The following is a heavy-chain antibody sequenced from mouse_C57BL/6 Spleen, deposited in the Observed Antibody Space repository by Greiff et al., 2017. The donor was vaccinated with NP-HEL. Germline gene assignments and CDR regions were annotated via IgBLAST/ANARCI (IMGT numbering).Heavy chain of an antibody. CDR1: GYTFTSYW. J-gene: IGHJ2*01. D-gene: IGHD6-1*01. CDR2: IDPSDSYT. Sequence: QVQLKQPGAELVMPGASVKLSCKASGYTFTSYWMHWVKQRPGQGLEWIGEIDPSDSYTNYNQKFKGKSTLTVDKSSSTAYMQLSSLTSEDSAVYYCARYNDWGQGTTLTVSS. CDR3: ARYND. V-gene: IGHV1-69*01.